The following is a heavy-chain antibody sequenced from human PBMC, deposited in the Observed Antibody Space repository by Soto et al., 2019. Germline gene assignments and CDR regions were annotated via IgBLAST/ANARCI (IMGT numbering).Heavy chain of an antibody. Sequence: SVKVSCKGSGGTFSSYAISWVRQAPGQGLEWMGGIIPIFGTANYAQKFQGRVTITADESTSTAYMELSSLRSEDTAVYYCAREGDSSSWYSNWFEPWGQGTLVTVSS. J-gene: IGHJ5*02. CDR1: GGTFSSYA. CDR2: IIPIFGTA. CDR3: AREGDSSSWYSNWFEP. D-gene: IGHD6-13*01. V-gene: IGHV1-69*13.